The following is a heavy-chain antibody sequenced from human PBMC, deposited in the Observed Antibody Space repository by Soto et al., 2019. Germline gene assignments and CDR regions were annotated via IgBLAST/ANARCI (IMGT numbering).Heavy chain of an antibody. V-gene: IGHV4-59*08. CDR1: GGSISSHY. J-gene: IGHJ2*01. CDR2: MYYSGNT. Sequence: QVQLQESGPGLVKPSETLSLTCTVSGGSISSHYWSWIRQSPGKGLEWIGYMYYSGNTNYNPSLKSRVTISVDTSKNQFSLKLSSVTAADTAVYYCARRGSSCWYWYFDLWGRGTLVTVSS. D-gene: IGHD6-19*01. CDR3: ARRGSSCWYWYFDL.